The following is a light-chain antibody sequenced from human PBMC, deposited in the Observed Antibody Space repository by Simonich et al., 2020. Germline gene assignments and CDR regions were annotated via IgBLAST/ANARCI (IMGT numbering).Light chain of an antibody. J-gene: IGLJ2*01. Sequence: QSALTQPRSVSGSPGQSVTISCTGTSSDVGGYNYVSWYQQHPGKAPKLMIYDVSNRPSGVPDRFSGSKAGNTASLTISWLQAEDEADYYCCSYAGSYTLVFGGGTKLTVL. V-gene: IGLV2-11*01. CDR1: SSDVGGYNY. CDR3: CSYAGSYTLV. CDR2: DVS.